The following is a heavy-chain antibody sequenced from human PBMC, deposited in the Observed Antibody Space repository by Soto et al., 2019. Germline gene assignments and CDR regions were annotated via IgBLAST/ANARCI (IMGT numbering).Heavy chain of an antibody. J-gene: IGHJ4*02. D-gene: IGHD6-19*01. V-gene: IGHV5-10-1*01. CDR1: GYTFTTYW. CDR3: ASGGSGWSY. CDR2: IAPSDSST. Sequence: EVQLVQSGAEVKEPGESLRISYEVSGYTFTTYWISWLRQMPGKGLEWMGRIAPSDSSTDYSPSFQGHVTISADNSINTAYLQWTSLRASDTAMYYCASGGSGWSYWGQGTLVTASS.